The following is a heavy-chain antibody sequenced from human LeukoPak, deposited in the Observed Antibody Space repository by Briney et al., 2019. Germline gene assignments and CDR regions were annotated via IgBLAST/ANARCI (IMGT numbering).Heavy chain of an antibody. D-gene: IGHD2-21*02. CDR3: AKSTDYCGGDCYDDDAFDI. CDR2: TVGGGDGT. CDR1: GYTFSSTC. Sequence: GSLRLSCVACGYTFSSTCRSWVRQAPVKGLEWVSVTVGGGDGTYYAGSMKGRFTISRDNSNNTLYLQMNSLRAEDTAVYYCAKSTDYCGGDCYDDDAFDIWGQGTMVTVSS. V-gene: IGHV3-23*01. J-gene: IGHJ3*02.